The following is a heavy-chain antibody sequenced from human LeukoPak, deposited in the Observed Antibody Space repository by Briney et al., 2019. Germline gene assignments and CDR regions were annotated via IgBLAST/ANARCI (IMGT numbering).Heavy chain of an antibody. J-gene: IGHJ4*02. CDR3: ARSPGYYFDY. V-gene: IGHV1-69*04. D-gene: IGHD7-27*01. CDR1: GGTFSSYA. Sequence: SEKVSCKASGGTFSSYAISWVRQAPGQGLEWMGRIIPILGIANYAQKFQGRVTITADKSTSTAYMELSSLRSEDTAVYYCARSPGYYFDYWGQGTLVTVSS. CDR2: IIPILGIA.